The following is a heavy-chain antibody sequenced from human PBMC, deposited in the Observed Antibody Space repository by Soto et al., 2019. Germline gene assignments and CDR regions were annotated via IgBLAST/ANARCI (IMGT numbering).Heavy chain of an antibody. CDR1: GYTFTGYY. J-gene: IGHJ6*02. Sequence: QVQLVQSGAEVKKPGASVKVSCKASGYTFTGYYMHWVRQAPGQGLEWMGWINPNSGDTNYAQKFQGRVTMTRDTSISTAYMELSRLRSDDTAVYYCARGPVAWWELPHYYYYGMDVWGQGTTVTVSS. D-gene: IGHD1-26*01. CDR2: INPNSGDT. CDR3: ARGPVAWWELPHYYYYGMDV. V-gene: IGHV1-2*02.